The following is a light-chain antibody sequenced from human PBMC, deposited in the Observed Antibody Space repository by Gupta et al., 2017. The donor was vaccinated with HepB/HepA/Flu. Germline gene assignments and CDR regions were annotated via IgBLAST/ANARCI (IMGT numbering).Light chain of an antibody. Sequence: EIVMTQSPATLSVSPGERATLTCRASQSVSSNLAWYQQKPGQGPRLLIYVASTRATRNPARFSGSGSGTEFTLTLSSLQSEDVAVYNCQQYNNWPPTWTFGQGTKVEIK. CDR1: QSVSSN. CDR3: QQYNNWPPTWT. J-gene: IGKJ1*01. CDR2: VAS. V-gene: IGKV3-15*01.